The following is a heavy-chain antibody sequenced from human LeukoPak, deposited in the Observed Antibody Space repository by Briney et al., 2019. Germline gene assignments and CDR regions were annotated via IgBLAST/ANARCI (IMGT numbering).Heavy chain of an antibody. D-gene: IGHD3-22*01. CDR1: GGSFSGYY. CDR2: IYYSGST. Sequence: PSETLSLTCAVYGGSFSGYYWSWLRQPPGKGLEWIGSIYYSGSTYYNPSLKSRVTISVDTSKNQFSLKLSSVTAADTAVYYCARHSFMIVVVSPFVYWGQGTLVTVSS. J-gene: IGHJ4*02. V-gene: IGHV4-39*01. CDR3: ARHSFMIVVVSPFVY.